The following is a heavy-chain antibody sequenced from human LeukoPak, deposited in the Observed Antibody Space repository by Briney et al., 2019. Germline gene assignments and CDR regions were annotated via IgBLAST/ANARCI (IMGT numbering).Heavy chain of an antibody. CDR1: GFTFSSYW. CDR2: IKQEGSEQ. D-gene: IGHD4-17*01. Sequence: GGSLRLSCAASGFTFSSYWMSWGRQAPGKGLEWVANIKQEGSEQYYVDSVKGRCTISRDNAKTSLYLQMNSLRAEDTAVYYCARDREDYGDLFDYWGQGTLVTVSS. J-gene: IGHJ4*02. V-gene: IGHV3-7*03. CDR3: ARDREDYGDLFDY.